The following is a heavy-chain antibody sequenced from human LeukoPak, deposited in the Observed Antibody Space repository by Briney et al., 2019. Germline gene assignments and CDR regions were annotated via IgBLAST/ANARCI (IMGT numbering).Heavy chain of an antibody. V-gene: IGHV4-39*01. CDR2: IYYSGST. CDR1: GGSISSSSYY. J-gene: IGHJ3*02. CDR3: ASGVACYYDSSSDAFDI. Sequence: PSETLSLTCTVSGGSISSSSYYWGWIRQPPGKGLEWIGSIYYSGSTYYNPSLKSRVTISVDTSKNQFSLKLSSVTAADTAVYYCASGVACYYDSSSDAFDIWGQGTMVTVSS. D-gene: IGHD3-22*01.